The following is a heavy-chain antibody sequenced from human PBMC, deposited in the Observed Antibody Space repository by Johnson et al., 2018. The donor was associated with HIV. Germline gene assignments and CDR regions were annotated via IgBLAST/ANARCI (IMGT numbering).Heavy chain of an antibody. CDR3: ARYYFGAGSYYNQDAFDI. Sequence: QEKLVESGGGVVQPGRSLRLSCAASGFTFSSYAMHWVRQAPGKGLEWVAVISYDGSNKYYADSVKGRFTISRDNSKNTLYLQMNSLRAEDTAVYYCARYYFGAGSYYNQDAFDIWGQGTMVIVSS. V-gene: IGHV3-30-3*01. D-gene: IGHD3-10*01. CDR1: GFTFSSYA. J-gene: IGHJ3*02. CDR2: ISYDGSNK.